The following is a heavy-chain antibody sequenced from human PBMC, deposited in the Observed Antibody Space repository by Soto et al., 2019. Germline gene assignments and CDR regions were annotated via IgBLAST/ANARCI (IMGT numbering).Heavy chain of an antibody. CDR3: AKLRDRATDAFDI. Sequence: QVQLVESGGGVVQPGRSLRLSCAASGFTFSSYGMHWVRQAPGKGLEWVAVISYDGSNKYYADSVKGRFNISRDNSKNTLYLQMNSLRAEDTAVYYCAKLRDRATDAFDIWGQGTMVTVYS. J-gene: IGHJ3*02. CDR2: ISYDGSNK. CDR1: GFTFSSYG. V-gene: IGHV3-30*18.